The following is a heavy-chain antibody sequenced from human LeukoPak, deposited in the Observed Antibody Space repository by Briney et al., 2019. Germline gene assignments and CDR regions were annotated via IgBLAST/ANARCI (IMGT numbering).Heavy chain of an antibody. V-gene: IGHV3-30*18. CDR2: ISYDGSNK. CDR3: AKDFAALDY. CDR1: GFTFSSYG. J-gene: IGHJ4*02. Sequence: GGSLRLSCAASGFTFSSYGMHWVRQAPGKGLEWVAVISYDGSNKYYADSVKGRSTISRDNSKNTLYLQMNSLRAEDTAVYYCAKDFAALDYWGQGTLVTVSS.